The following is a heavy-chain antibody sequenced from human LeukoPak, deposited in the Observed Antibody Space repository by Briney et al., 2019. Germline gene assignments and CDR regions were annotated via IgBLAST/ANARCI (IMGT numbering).Heavy chain of an antibody. CDR3: ARDAAGVVPAATYSDY. D-gene: IGHD2-2*01. CDR2: ISAYNGNT. J-gene: IGHJ4*02. V-gene: IGHV1-18*01. CDR1: GYTFTSYG. Sequence: ASVKVSCKASGYTFTSYGISWVRQAPGQGLEWMGWISAYNGNTNYAQKLQGRVTMTRDTSISTAYMELSRLRSDDTAVYYCARDAAGVVPAATYSDYWGQGTLVTVSS.